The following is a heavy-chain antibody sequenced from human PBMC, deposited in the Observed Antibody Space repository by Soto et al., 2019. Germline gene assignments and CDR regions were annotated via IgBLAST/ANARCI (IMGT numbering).Heavy chain of an antibody. CDR2: ISAYNGNT. J-gene: IGHJ4*02. CDR1: GYTFTSYD. V-gene: IGHV1-18*01. Sequence: ASVKVSCKASGYTFTSYDISWVRQAPGQGLEWMGWISAYNGNTNYAQKLQGRVTMTTDTSTSTVYMELRSLISDDTAVYYCARVEREITLIVVGSFFDYWGQGTLVTVSS. CDR3: ARVEREITLIVVGSFFDY. D-gene: IGHD3-22*01.